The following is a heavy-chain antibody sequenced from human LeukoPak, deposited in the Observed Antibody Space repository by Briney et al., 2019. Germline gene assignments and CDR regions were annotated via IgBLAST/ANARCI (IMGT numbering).Heavy chain of an antibody. J-gene: IGHJ4*02. CDR2: ISYDGSNK. Sequence: PGGSLRLSCAASGFTFSSYAMHWVRQAPGKGLEWVAVISYDGSNKYYADSVKGRFTISRDNSKNTLYLQMHSLRAEDTAVYYCASSDYGGYFDYWGQGTLVTVSS. V-gene: IGHV3-30-3*01. D-gene: IGHD4-23*01. CDR3: ASSDYGGYFDY. CDR1: GFTFSSYA.